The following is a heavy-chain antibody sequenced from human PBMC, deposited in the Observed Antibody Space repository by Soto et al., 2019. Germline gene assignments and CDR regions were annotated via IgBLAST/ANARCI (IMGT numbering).Heavy chain of an antibody. J-gene: IGHJ6*02. V-gene: IGHV1-18*01. Sequence: QVQLVQSGAEVKKPGASVKVSCKASGYTFTSYGISWVRQAPGQGLEWMGWISAYNGNTNYAQKLQGRVTMTTDTSTSTAHMELRSLRSDDTAVYYCARMGMGSYGSFSAYYYGMDVWGQGTTVTVSS. D-gene: IGHD5-18*01. CDR2: ISAYNGNT. CDR1: GYTFTSYG. CDR3: ARMGMGSYGSFSAYYYGMDV.